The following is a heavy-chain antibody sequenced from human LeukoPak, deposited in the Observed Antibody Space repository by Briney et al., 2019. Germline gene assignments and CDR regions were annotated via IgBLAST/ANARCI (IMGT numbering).Heavy chain of an antibody. CDR2: ISISGSSV. CDR3: ARLGYCSSNNCPVNYYYYMDV. V-gene: IGHV3-48*01. J-gene: IGHJ6*03. CDR1: GFTFISYS. Sequence: PGGSLRLSCAASGFTFISYSFNWVRQAPGGGLEWVSYISISGSSVSYADSVEGRFTISRDNAKHSLYLQMNSLRAEDTAVYYCARLGYCSSNNCPVNYYYYMDVWGRGTTVTVSS. D-gene: IGHD2-2*01.